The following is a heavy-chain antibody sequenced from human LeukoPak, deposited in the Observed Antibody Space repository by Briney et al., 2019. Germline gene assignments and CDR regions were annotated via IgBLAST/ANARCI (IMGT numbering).Heavy chain of an antibody. J-gene: IGHJ2*01. V-gene: IGHV3-23*01. CDR1: GFTFSSYA. Sequence: GGSLRLSCAASGFTFSSYAMSWVRQAPGKGLEWVSAISGSGGSTYYADSVKGRFTISRDNAKNSLYLQMNSLRAEDTAVYYCARDGSYDFWSGYYFNSRYFDLWGRGTLVTVSS. CDR2: ISGSGGST. D-gene: IGHD3-3*01. CDR3: ARDGSYDFWSGYYFNSRYFDL.